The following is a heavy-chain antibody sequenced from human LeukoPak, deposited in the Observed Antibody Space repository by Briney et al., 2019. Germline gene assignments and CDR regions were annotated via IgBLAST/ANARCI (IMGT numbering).Heavy chain of an antibody. J-gene: IGHJ4*02. D-gene: IGHD1-26*01. CDR3: ARFILHFDY. Sequence: PSETLSLTCAVSGGSISGSTYYWGWIRQPPGRGLEWIGSIYYSGSTYYNPSLKSRVTISVDRSKNQFPLKLSSVTAADTAVYYCARFILHFDYWGQGTLVTVSS. V-gene: IGHV4-39*06. CDR1: GGSISGSTYY. CDR2: IYYSGST.